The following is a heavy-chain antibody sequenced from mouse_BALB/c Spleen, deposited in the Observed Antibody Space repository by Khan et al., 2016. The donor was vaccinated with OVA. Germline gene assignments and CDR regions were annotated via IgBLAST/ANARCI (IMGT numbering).Heavy chain of an antibody. CDR1: GYSITSGYG. CDR3: SRTARRKY. D-gene: IGHD1-2*01. J-gene: IGHJ2*01. CDR2: ISYSGST. Sequence: EVKLEESGPGLVKPSQTLSLTCTVTGYSITSGYGWNWIRQFPGNKLEWMGYISYSGSTNYTPSLKSRISITRDTSKNQFFLQLNSVTTEDTATYYCSRTARRKYWGQGTTLTVSS. V-gene: IGHV3-2*02.